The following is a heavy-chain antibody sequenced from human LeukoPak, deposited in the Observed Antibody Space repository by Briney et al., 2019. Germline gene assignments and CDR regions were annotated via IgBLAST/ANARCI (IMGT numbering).Heavy chain of an antibody. J-gene: IGHJ5*02. D-gene: IGHD6-19*01. Sequence: PGGPLRLSCAASGFTFSSYWMSWVRQAPGKGLEWVANIKQDGSEKYYVDSVKGRFIISRDNAKNSLYLQMNSLRAEDTAVYYCAREYSSGWLGWFDPWGQEPWSPSPQ. V-gene: IGHV3-7*01. CDR2: IKQDGSEK. CDR3: AREYSSGWLGWFDP. CDR1: GFTFSSYW.